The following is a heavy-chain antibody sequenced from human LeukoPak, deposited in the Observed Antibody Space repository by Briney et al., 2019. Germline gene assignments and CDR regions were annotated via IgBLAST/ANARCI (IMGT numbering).Heavy chain of an antibody. CDR1: GFTFSSYW. V-gene: IGHV3-74*01. Sequence: GGSLRLSCAASGFTFSSYWMHWVRQAPGKGLVWVSRINTDGSSTSYADSVEGRFTISRDNSKNTLYLQMNSLRAEDTAVYYCARDSYYDSSGYSGYWGQGTLVTVSS. D-gene: IGHD3-22*01. J-gene: IGHJ4*02. CDR2: INTDGSST. CDR3: ARDSYYDSSGYSGY.